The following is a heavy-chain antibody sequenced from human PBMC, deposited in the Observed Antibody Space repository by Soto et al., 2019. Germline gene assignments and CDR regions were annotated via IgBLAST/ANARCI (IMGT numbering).Heavy chain of an antibody. D-gene: IGHD6-13*01. J-gene: IGHJ4*02. CDR1: GFTFSSYA. V-gene: IGHV3-23*01. CDR2: ISGSGGST. Sequence: GSLRLSCSASGFTFSSYAMSWVRQAPGKGLEWVSAISGSGGSTYYADSVKGRFTISRDNSKNTLYLQMNSLRAEDTAVYYCAKVFLGSSWYYFDYWGQGTLVTVSS. CDR3: AKVFLGSSWYYFDY.